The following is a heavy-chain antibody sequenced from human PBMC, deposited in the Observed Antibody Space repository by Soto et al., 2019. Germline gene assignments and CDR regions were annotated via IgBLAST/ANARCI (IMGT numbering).Heavy chain of an antibody. CDR1: GGSFSGYY. CDR3: ARLRGDCSGGSCYSPLYYYYYMDV. CDR2: INHSGST. Sequence: SETLSLTCAVYGGSFSGYYWSWIRQPPGKGLEWIGEINHSGSTNYNPSLKSRVTISVDTSKNQFSLKLSSVTAADTAVYYCARLRGDCSGGSCYSPLYYYYYMDVWGKGTTVTVSS. J-gene: IGHJ6*03. D-gene: IGHD2-15*01. V-gene: IGHV4-34*01.